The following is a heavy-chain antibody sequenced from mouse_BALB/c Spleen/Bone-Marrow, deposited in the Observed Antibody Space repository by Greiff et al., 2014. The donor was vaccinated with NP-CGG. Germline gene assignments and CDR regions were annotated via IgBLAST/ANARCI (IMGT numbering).Heavy chain of an antibody. V-gene: IGHV1-80*01. D-gene: IGHD2-10*02. CDR3: ARKYGDY. Sequence: VQLQQSGAELVRPGSSVKISCKASGYPFSSYWMNWVKQRPGQGLEWIGQIYPGDGETNYNGKFKGNATLTADKSSSTAYMQLIGLTSEDSAVYFCARKYGDYWGQGTTLTVSS. CDR1: GYPFSSYW. J-gene: IGHJ2*01. CDR2: IYPGDGET.